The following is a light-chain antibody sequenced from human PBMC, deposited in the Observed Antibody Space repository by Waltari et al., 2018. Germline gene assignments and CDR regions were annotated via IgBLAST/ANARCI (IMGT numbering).Light chain of an antibody. J-gene: IGKJ1*01. CDR1: QSVGTS. V-gene: IGKV3-11*01. Sequence: EIFLTQSPATLSVSAGERAALSCRASQSVGTSLAWYQHRTGQAPRLLIYDAKRAAGIPARFSGSGSGTDFTLAIDTLEPEDFAVYYCQQRNTWPRTFGQGTKVEI. CDR3: QQRNTWPRT. CDR2: DA.